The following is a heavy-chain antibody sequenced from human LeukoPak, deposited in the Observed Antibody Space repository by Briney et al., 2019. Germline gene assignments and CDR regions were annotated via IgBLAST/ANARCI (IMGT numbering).Heavy chain of an antibody. Sequence: KPGESLRLSCAASGFTVSSYGMHWVRQAPGKGLEWVAFIRYDGSDKYYVDSVKGRFTISRDNSKNTLYLQMNSLRAEDTAVYYCAKTVVVPAAHYGMDVWGQGTTVTVSS. CDR3: AKTVVVPAAHYGMDV. CDR2: IRYDGSDK. J-gene: IGHJ6*02. V-gene: IGHV3-30*02. CDR1: GFTVSSYG. D-gene: IGHD2-2*01.